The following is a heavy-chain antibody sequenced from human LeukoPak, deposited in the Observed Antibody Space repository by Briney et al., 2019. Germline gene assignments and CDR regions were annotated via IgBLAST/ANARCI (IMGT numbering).Heavy chain of an antibody. V-gene: IGHV1-18*04. CDR2: ISAYNGNT. J-gene: IGHJ4*02. D-gene: IGHD6-13*01. Sequence: ASVKVSCKASGYTFSNYGISWVRQAPGQGLESMGWISAYNGNTKYAQKLQGRVTMTTDTSTSTAYMELRSLRSDDTAVYYCARGAIAAAGTPVDYWGQGTLVTVSS. CDR1: GYTFSNYG. CDR3: ARGAIAAAGTPVDY.